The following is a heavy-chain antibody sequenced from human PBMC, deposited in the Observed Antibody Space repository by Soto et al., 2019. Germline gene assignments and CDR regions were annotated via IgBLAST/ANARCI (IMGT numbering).Heavy chain of an antibody. V-gene: IGHV1-3*01. D-gene: IGHD5-18*01. CDR3: AREVRYSYGYYYYGMDV. CDR1: GYTFTSYA. J-gene: IGHJ6*02. Sequence: GASVKVSCKASGYTFTSYAMHWVRQAPGQRLEWMGWINAGNGNTKYSQKFQGRVTITRDTSASTAYMELSSLRSEDTAVYYCAREVRYSYGYYYYGMDVWGQGTTVTVS. CDR2: INAGNGNT.